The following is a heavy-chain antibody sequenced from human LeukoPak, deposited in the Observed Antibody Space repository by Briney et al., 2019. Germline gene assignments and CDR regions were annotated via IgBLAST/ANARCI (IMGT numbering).Heavy chain of an antibody. V-gene: IGHV4-38-2*02. CDR3: AREADSIAAAGMETGWFDP. Sequence: ASETLSLTCTVSGYSISSGYYWGWIRQPPGKGLEWIGSIYHSGSTYYNPSLKSRVTISVGTSKNQFSLKLRSVTAADTAVYYCAREADSIAAAGMETGWFDPWGQGTLVTVSS. CDR2: IYHSGST. D-gene: IGHD6-13*01. J-gene: IGHJ5*02. CDR1: GYSISSGYY.